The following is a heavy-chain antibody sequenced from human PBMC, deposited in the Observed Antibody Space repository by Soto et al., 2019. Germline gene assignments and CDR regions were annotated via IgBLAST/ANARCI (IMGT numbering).Heavy chain of an antibody. V-gene: IGHV3-66*01. J-gene: IGHJ4*02. CDR2: IYSGGST. D-gene: IGHD1-26*01. Sequence: GGSMKLSRASTGFPVSSNYMRWVRQAPGKGLECVLVIYSGGSTYYADSVKGIFTISRDNSKNTLYFQMNSLRAEDTAVYYCARDPGRSYGPDWGQGP. CDR3: ARDPGRSYGPD. CDR1: GFPVSSNY.